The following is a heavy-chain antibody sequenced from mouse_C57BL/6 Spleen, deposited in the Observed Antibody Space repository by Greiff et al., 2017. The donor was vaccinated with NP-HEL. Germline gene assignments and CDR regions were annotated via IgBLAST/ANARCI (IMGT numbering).Heavy chain of an antibody. CDR3: AREGVIFYYFDY. J-gene: IGHJ2*01. CDR2: INPSNGGT. Sequence: QVQLQQPGTELVKPGASVKLSCKASGYTFTSYWMHWVKQRPGQGLEWIGNINPSNGGTNYNEKFKSKATLTVDKSSSTAYMQLSSLTSDDSAVYYCAREGVIFYYFDYWGQGTTLTVSS. D-gene: IGHD2-2*01. V-gene: IGHV1-53*01. CDR1: GYTFTSYW.